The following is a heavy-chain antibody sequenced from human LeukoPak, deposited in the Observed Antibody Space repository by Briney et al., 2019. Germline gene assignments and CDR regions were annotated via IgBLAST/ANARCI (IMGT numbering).Heavy chain of an antibody. CDR3: AEEIRLGSGAAVDI. J-gene: IGHJ3*02. D-gene: IGHD7-27*01. CDR2: TRYRDRT. Sequence: PSESLSLTFTVPVDYLSSDLGTSVRQPPGKGLEWIGYTRYRDRTNYNASLKSRVTISVAPFKNQLSLELSSTAAELTAVSCNAEEIRLGSGAAVDISGDRTPVTVSS. V-gene: IGHV4-59*01. CDR1: VDYLSSDL.